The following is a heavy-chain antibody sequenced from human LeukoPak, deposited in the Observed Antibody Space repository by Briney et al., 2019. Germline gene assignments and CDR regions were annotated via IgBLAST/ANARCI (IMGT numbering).Heavy chain of an antibody. CDR2: IRSKAYGGTT. Sequence: PGRSLRLSCTASGFTFGDYAMSWFRQAPGKGLEWVGFIRSKAYGGTTEYAASVKGRFTISRDDSKSIAYLQMNSLKTEDTAVYYCTRALGSSGWYPYFDYWGQGTLVTVSS. J-gene: IGHJ4*02. D-gene: IGHD6-19*01. CDR3: TRALGSSGWYPYFDY. V-gene: IGHV3-49*03. CDR1: GFTFGDYA.